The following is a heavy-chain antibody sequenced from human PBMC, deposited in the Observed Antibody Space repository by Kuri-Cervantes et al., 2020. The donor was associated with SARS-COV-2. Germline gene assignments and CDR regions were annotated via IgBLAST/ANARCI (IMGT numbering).Heavy chain of an antibody. Sequence: GGSLRLSCAASGFTFSSYAMHWVRQAPGKGLEWVAVISYDGSNKYYADSVKGRFTISGDNSKNTLYLQMNSLRAEDTAVYYCAGLYSSSWSYDYWGQGTLVTVSS. CDR1: GFTFSSYA. V-gene: IGHV3-30-3*01. CDR2: ISYDGSNK. CDR3: AGLYSSSWSYDY. J-gene: IGHJ4*02. D-gene: IGHD6-13*01.